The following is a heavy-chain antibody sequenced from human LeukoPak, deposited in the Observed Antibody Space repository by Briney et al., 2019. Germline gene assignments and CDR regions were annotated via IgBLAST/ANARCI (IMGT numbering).Heavy chain of an antibody. CDR3: ARSLLWALDY. D-gene: IGHD1-26*01. Sequence: GGSLRLSCAGSGFTFSSCSMNWVRQAPGKGLEWISYISSTSSTIYYADSVKGRFTISRDNAKNSLYLQMNSQRAEDTAVYYCARSLLWALDYWGQGTLVTVSS. V-gene: IGHV3-48*01. CDR2: ISSTSSTI. CDR1: GFTFSSCS. J-gene: IGHJ4*02.